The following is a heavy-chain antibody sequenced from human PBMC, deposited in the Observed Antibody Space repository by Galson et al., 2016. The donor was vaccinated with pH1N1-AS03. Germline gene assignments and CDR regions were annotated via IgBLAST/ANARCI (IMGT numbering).Heavy chain of an antibody. Sequence: SVKVSCKASGVSFNNYAINWLRQAPGQGLEWVGGIIPVFGTPNYAQQFHGRVTIMADKFTTTAYMELSSLRSEDTAVYYCARGQFDYDSSGYYSYWGQGTLVTVSS. CDR3: ARGQFDYDSSGYYSY. CDR1: GVSFNNYA. V-gene: IGHV1-69*06. J-gene: IGHJ4*02. D-gene: IGHD3-22*01. CDR2: IIPVFGTP.